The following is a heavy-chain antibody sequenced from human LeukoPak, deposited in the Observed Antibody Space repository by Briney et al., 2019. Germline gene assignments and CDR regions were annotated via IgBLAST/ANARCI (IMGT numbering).Heavy chain of an antibody. V-gene: IGHV1-8*02. Sequence: ASVKVSCKASGGTFSSYAINWARQATGQGLEWMGWMNPNSGNTGYAQKFQGRVTMTRNTSISTAYMELSSLRSEDTAVYYCARVGATNSDYWGQGTLVTVSS. CDR3: ARVGATNSDY. J-gene: IGHJ4*02. CDR2: MNPNSGNT. CDR1: GGTFSSYA. D-gene: IGHD1-26*01.